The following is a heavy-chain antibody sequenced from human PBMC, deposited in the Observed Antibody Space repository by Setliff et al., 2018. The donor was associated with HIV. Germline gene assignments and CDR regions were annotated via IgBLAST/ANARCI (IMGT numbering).Heavy chain of an antibody. Sequence: AGGSLRLSCAVSGLTFSRYGFHWVRQVPGKGLEWVAFIRYDGSNKYYADSVKGRFTISRDNAKNTLYLQMNSLRPEDAAVYFCATYSASYHAADKWGQGTLVTVSS. D-gene: IGHD3-16*01. J-gene: IGHJ4*02. CDR3: ATYSASYHAADK. V-gene: IGHV3-30*02. CDR2: IRYDGSNK. CDR1: GLTFSRYG.